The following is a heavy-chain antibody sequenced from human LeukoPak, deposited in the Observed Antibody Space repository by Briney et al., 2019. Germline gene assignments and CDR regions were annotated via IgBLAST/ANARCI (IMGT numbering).Heavy chain of an antibody. CDR2: ISAYNGNT. V-gene: IGHV1-18*01. CDR1: GYTFTSYG. D-gene: IGHD4-17*01. J-gene: IGHJ4*02. Sequence: GASVKVSCKASGYTFTSYGISWVRQAPGQGLEWMGWISAYNGNTNYAQKLQDRVTMTTDTSTSTAYMELRSLRSDDTAVYYCASPSDYSDDSLFDYWGQGTLVTVSS. CDR3: ASPSDYSDDSLFDY.